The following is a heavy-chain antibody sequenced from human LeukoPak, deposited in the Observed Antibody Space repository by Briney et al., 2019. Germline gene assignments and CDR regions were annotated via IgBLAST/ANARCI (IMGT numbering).Heavy chain of an antibody. CDR2: IIPILGQT. V-gene: IGHV1-69*02. Sequence: ASVKVSFKASGTFTDYSISWVRQAPGQGLEWMGRIIPILGQTDYTQKFHDRVTFTADKSTTTAYMELTSLNSEDTAIYYCVVSGYYYDWFDPWGQGTLVTV. CDR3: VVSGYYYDWFDP. CDR1: GTFTDYS. J-gene: IGHJ5*02. D-gene: IGHD3-3*01.